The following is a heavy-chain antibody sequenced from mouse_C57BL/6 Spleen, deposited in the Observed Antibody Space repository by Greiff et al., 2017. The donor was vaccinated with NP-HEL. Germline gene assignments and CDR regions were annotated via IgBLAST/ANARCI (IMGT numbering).Heavy chain of an antibody. CDR1: GYAFSSSW. CDR3: AREGDGSPFYYAMDY. Sequence: QVQLQQSGPELVKPGASVKISCKASGYAFSSSWMNWVKQRPGKGLEWIGRIYPGDGDTNYNGKFKGKATLTADKSSSTAYMQLSSLTSEDSAVYFCAREGDGSPFYYAMDYWGQGTSVTVSS. CDR2: IYPGDGDT. V-gene: IGHV1-82*01. J-gene: IGHJ4*01. D-gene: IGHD1-1*01.